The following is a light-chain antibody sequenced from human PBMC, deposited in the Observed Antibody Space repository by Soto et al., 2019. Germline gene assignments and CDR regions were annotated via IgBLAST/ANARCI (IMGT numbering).Light chain of an antibody. J-gene: IGKJ3*01. CDR3: QQYYGWPFT. V-gene: IGKV3-15*01. Sequence: EIVMTQSPATLSASPGERATLSCRASQSVGRNLAWYQQRPGQPPRVLINGAFTRATGIPARFSGSGSGTEFTLTISSLQSEDFAVYYCQQYYGWPFTFGPGTKVDIK. CDR1: QSVGRN. CDR2: GAF.